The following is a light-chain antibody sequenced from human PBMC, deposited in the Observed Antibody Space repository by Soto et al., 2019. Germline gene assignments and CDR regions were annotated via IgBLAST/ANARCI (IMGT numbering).Light chain of an antibody. V-gene: IGLV2-23*01. Sequence: QSVLTQPASVSGSPGQLITISCTGTSSDVGSYNLVSWYQQHPGKAPKLMIYEGSKRPSGVSNRFSGSKSGNTASLTISGLQAEDEADYYCCSYAGSVVFGGGTQLTVL. CDR1: SSDVGSYNL. CDR3: CSYAGSVV. J-gene: IGLJ2*01. CDR2: EGS.